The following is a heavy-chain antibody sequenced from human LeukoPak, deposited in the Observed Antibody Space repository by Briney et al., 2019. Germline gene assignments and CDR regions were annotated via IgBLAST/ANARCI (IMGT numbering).Heavy chain of an antibody. CDR2: ICANDGNT. Sequence: GGSLRLSCAASGLTFRNYAMSWVRQAPGKGLEWVSVICANDGNTYYADAVKGRFTISRDNSKDTLYLQMDSLRAEDTAVYYCASLRSGPRYGMDVWGQGTTVTVSS. CDR1: GLTFRNYA. CDR3: ASLRSGPRYGMDV. J-gene: IGHJ6*02. V-gene: IGHV3-23*01. D-gene: IGHD3-3*01.